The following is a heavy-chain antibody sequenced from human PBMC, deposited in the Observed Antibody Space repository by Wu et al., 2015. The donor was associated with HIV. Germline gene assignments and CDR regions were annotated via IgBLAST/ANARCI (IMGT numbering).Heavy chain of an antibody. CDR3: ARSYDSSGYYYSGPAFDI. D-gene: IGHD3-22*01. J-gene: IGHJ3*02. CDR2: IIPIFGTA. CDR1: GGTFSSYA. Sequence: QVQLVQSGAEVKKPGSSVKVSCKASGGTFSSYAISWVRQAPGQGLEWMGGIIPIFGTANYAQKFQGRVTITTDESTSTAYMELSSLRSEDTAVYYCARSYDSSGYYYSGPAFDIWGQGTMVTVSS. V-gene: IGHV1-69*05.